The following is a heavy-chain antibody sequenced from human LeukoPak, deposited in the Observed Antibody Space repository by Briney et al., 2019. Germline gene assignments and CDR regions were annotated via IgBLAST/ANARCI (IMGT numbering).Heavy chain of an antibody. J-gene: IGHJ4*02. CDR3: VRAYTTSGTYSEP. V-gene: IGHV3-23*01. Sequence: GGSLRLSCTASGFTFSTYAMGWTRQAPGKGLEWVSGIGSNGVNTYYAGSAKGRFTISRDNSKNTVYLQMNSLRAEDTALYYCVRAYTTSGTYSEPWGQGTLVTVSS. CDR2: IGSNGVNT. D-gene: IGHD1-26*01. CDR1: GFTFSTYA.